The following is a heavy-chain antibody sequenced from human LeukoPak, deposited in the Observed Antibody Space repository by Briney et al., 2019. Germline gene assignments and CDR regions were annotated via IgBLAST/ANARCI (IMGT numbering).Heavy chain of an antibody. CDR1: GFIFNTYV. V-gene: IGHV3-30*02. D-gene: IGHD2-15*01. J-gene: IGHJ3*02. CDR3: AKDGGSDPDSFDI. CDR2: IRYDGSNK. Sequence: GGSLRLSSAASGFIFNTYVMHWVRQAPGKGLEWLAFIRYDGSNKNYADFVKGRFTISRDNTKNSLYLQMNSLRAEDTAVYYCAKDGGSDPDSFDIWGQGTMVTVSS.